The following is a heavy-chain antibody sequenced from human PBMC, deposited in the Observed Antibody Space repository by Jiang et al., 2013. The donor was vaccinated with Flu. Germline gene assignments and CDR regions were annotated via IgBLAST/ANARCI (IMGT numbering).Heavy chain of an antibody. V-gene: IGHV4-39*01. D-gene: IGHD4-17*01. J-gene: IGHJ4*02. CDR3: ARRTTVTSSPPFDY. Sequence: SLKSRVTISVDTSKNQFSLKLNSVTAADTAVYYCARRTTVTSSPPFDYWGQGTLVTVSS.